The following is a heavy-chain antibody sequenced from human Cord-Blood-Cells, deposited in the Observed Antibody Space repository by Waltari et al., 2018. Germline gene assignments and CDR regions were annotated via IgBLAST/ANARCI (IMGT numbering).Heavy chain of an antibody. CDR1: GFTFSNAW. Sequence: EVQLVESGGGLVKPGGSLRLSCAASGFTFSNAWMSWVRQAPGKGVEWVGRIKSQTDGGTTDYAAPVNGRFTISRDDSKNTLYLQMNSLKTDDTAVYYGTTYFSSGSYYFDYWGQGTLVTVPS. CDR3: TTYFSSGSYYFDY. CDR2: IKSQTDGGTT. V-gene: IGHV3-15*01. J-gene: IGHJ4*02. D-gene: IGHD1-26*01.